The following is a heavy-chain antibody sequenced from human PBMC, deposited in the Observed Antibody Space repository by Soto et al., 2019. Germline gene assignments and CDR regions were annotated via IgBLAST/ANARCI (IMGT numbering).Heavy chain of an antibody. J-gene: IGHJ5*02. CDR3: GRVGAYSTSRFDP. Sequence: PSETLSLTCAVSGGSISSSNWWSWVRQPPGKGLEWIGEIYHSGSTNYNPSLKSRVTISVDKSKNQFSLKLSSVTAADTAVYYCGRVGAYSTSRFDPWGQGTLVTVS. CDR1: GGSISSSNW. CDR2: IYHSGST. V-gene: IGHV4-4*02. D-gene: IGHD6-6*01.